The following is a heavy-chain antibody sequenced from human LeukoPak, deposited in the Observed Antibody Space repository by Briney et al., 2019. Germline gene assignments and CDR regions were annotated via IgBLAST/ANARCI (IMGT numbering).Heavy chain of an antibody. CDR3: AKEELTYYYDSSGYLDAFDI. J-gene: IGHJ3*02. D-gene: IGHD3-22*01. CDR1: GFTFSSYA. Sequence: PGGSLRLSCAASGFTFSSYAMSWVRQAPGKGLEWVSAISGSGGSTYYADSVKGRFIISRDNSKNTLYLQMNSLRAEDTAVYYCAKEELTYYYDSSGYLDAFDIWGQGTMVTVSS. V-gene: IGHV3-23*01. CDR2: ISGSGGST.